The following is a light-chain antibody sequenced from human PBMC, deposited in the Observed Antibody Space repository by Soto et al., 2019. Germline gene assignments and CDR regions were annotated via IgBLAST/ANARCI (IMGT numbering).Light chain of an antibody. V-gene: IGLV2-14*01. CDR1: SSDVDGYNY. CDR3: SSYTSSNFYV. Sequence: QSALAQPASVSGSPGQSITISCTGTSSDVDGYNYVSWYQQHPGKAPKLMIYEVSNRPSGVSNRFSGSKSGNMASLTISGLQAEDEADYYCSSYTSSNFYVFGTGTKVTVL. CDR2: EVS. J-gene: IGLJ1*01.